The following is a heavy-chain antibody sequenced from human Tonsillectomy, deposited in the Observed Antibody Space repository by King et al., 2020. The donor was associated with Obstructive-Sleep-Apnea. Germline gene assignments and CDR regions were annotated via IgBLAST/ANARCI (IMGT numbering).Heavy chain of an antibody. J-gene: IGHJ6*02. V-gene: IGHV4-59*08. D-gene: IGHD6-6*01. CDR3: ASARYYYDGMDV. CDR2: IYYSGST. CDR1: GGSISSYY. Sequence: QLQESGPGLVKPSETLSLTCTVSGGSISSYYWSWIRQPPGKGLEWIGYIYYSGSTNYNPSLKSLVTISVDTSKNQFTLKLNSVTAADTAVYYCASARYYYDGMDVWGQGTTVTVSS.